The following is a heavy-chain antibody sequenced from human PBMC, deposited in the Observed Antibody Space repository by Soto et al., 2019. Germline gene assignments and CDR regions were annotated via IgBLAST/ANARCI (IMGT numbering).Heavy chain of an antibody. CDR3: ARTGRYSSSYFEY. Sequence: SGPTLVNHTQTVTLTCPISGFSLSPSGLRVSWIRQSPGKALEWLARVDWDDDKLYTTSLQTRLTISKDTSKNHVVLTMTNMDPADTGTYFCARTGRYSSSYFEYWGQ. CDR1: GFSLSPSGLR. V-gene: IGHV2-70*04. D-gene: IGHD4-4*01. CDR2: VDWDDDK. J-gene: IGHJ4*02.